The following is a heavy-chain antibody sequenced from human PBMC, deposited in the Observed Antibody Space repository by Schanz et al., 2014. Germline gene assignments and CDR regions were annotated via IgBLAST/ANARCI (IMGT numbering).Heavy chain of an antibody. D-gene: IGHD4-4*01. CDR1: ASTFDNYA. Sequence: VQLVESGGGLAQPGRSLSLSCVYSGSTGSSASTFDNYAMHWVRQAPGKGLEWVSSISWNSGSVAYADSVKGRFTISRDDAKNTLYLQMNSLRAEDTALYYCAKDRQTTVNRVGYYYGMDVWGQGTTVTVSS. V-gene: IGHV3-9*01. CDR2: ISWNSGSV. CDR3: AKDRQTTVNRVGYYYGMDV. J-gene: IGHJ6*02.